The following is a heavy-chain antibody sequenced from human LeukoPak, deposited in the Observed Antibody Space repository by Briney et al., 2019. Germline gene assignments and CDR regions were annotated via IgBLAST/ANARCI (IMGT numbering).Heavy chain of an antibody. V-gene: IGHV4-34*01. CDR1: GGSFSGYC. CDR2: INHSGST. CDR3: ARGARHFDL. J-gene: IGHJ2*01. Sequence: SETLSLTCAVYGGSFSGYCWSWIRQPPGKGLEWIGEINHSGSTNYNPSLKSRVTISVDTSKNQFSLKLSSVTAADTAVYYCARGARHFDLWGRGTLVTVSS.